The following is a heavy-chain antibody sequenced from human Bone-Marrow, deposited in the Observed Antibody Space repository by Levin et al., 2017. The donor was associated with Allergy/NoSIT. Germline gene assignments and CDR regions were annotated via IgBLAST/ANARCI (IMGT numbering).Heavy chain of an antibody. V-gene: IGHV3-66*02. D-gene: IGHD2-15*01. CDR3: ARDGPSRSFQY. J-gene: IGHJ1*01. Sequence: SCAASGFTVSGSYMGWVRHVPGKGLECVSLINSGGSTYNADSVRGRFTISRDNSKNTVHLQMSSLRPEDTAMYYCARDGPSRSFQYWGQGTLVTVSS. CDR2: INSGGST. CDR1: GFTVSGSY.